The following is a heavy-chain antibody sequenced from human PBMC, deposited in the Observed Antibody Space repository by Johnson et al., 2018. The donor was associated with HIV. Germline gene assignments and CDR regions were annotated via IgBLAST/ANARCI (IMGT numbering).Heavy chain of an antibody. CDR3: ARDNLRQLDAFDI. CDR1: GFTFSSYA. J-gene: IGHJ3*02. CDR2: ISYDGSNK. Sequence: QVQLVESGGDVVQPGRSLRLSCAASGFTFSSYAMHWVRQAPGKGLEWVAVISYDGSNKYYADSVKGRFTISRDNSKNTLYLQMNSLRAEDTAVYYCARDNLRQLDAFDIWGQGTMVTVSS. D-gene: IGHD3-16*01. V-gene: IGHV3-30-3*01.